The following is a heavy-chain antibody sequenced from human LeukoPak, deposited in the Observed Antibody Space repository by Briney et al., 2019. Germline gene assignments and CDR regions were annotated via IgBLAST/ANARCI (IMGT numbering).Heavy chain of an antibody. D-gene: IGHD5-18*01. CDR2: ISGRAITI. CDR1: GFIFSDYY. Sequence: PGGSLRLSCAASGFIFSDYYMTWIRQVPGKGLEWVSSISGRAITIYYADSVKGRFTISRDNAKNSLYLQMNSLRAEDTAVYYCASSGYSYGYHAFDIWGQGTMVTVSS. J-gene: IGHJ3*02. V-gene: IGHV3-11*04. CDR3: ASSGYSYGYHAFDI.